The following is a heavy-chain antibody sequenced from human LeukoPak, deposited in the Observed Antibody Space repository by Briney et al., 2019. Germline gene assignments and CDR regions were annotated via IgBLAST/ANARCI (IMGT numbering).Heavy chain of an antibody. CDR1: GGSISSGGYY. V-gene: IGHV4-61*08. CDR3: ARDRVRGSSNPYFDY. D-gene: IGHD1-26*01. Sequence: SETLSLTCTVSGGSISSGGYYWSWIRQHPGKGLEWIGYIYYSGSTNYNPSLKSRVTISIDTSKNQFSLKLSSVTAADTAVYYCARDRVRGSSNPYFDYWGQGTLVTVSS. J-gene: IGHJ4*02. CDR2: IYYSGST.